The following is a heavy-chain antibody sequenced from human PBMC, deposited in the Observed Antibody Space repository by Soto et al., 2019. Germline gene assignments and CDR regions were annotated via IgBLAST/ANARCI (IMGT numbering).Heavy chain of an antibody. CDR3: VRSVSAATWAYNGMDV. J-gene: IGHJ6*02. CDR1: GGSVESSSC. D-gene: IGHD2-15*01. V-gene: IGHV4-4*02. Sequence: QVRLKESGPGLVKPSGTLSLTCAVSGGSVESSSCWSWVRQPPGEVLEWIAEFYHSVTFNYNTSLSSPVSVSVDTSTSHFSLNLNSVTASGTAVYYCVRSVSAATWAYNGMDVWGQGTTVTVSS. CDR2: FYHSVTF.